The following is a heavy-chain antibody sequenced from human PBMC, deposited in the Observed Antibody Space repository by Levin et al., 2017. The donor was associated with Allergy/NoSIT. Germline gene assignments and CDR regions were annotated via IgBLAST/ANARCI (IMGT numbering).Heavy chain of an antibody. CDR3: ARVHDYGDYGVSN. CDR1: GGSVSSGSYY. V-gene: IGHV4-61*01. D-gene: IGHD4-17*01. CDR2: IYYSGST. J-gene: IGHJ4*02. Sequence: PSETLSLTCTVSGGSVSSGSYYWSWIRQPPGKGLEWIGYIYYSGSTNYNPSLKSRVTISVDTSKNQFSLKLSSVTAADTAVYYCARVHDYGDYGVSNWGQGTLVTVSS.